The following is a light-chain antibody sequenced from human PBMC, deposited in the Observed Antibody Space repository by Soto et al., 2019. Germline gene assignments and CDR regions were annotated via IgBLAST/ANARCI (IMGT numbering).Light chain of an antibody. CDR2: DVN. J-gene: IGLJ1*01. Sequence: QSALTQPRSLSGSPGQSVTISCTGTSSDVGAYNYVSWYQQYPDKAPKVMIYDVNKRPSGVPDRFSGSKSGNTASLTISGLQAEDEADYYCCSYVGSYVFGTGTKVTVL. CDR3: CSYVGSYV. V-gene: IGLV2-11*01. CDR1: SSDVGAYNY.